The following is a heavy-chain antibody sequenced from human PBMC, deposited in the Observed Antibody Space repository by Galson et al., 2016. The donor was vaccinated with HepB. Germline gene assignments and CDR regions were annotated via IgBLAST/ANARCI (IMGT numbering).Heavy chain of an antibody. V-gene: IGHV1-18*01. CDR1: GYTFCNFG. CDR2: ISSNNGDA. D-gene: IGHD6-19*01. J-gene: IGHJ4*02. Sequence: SVKVSCKASGYTFCNFGISWVRQAPGQGLEWMGWISSNNGDANYARNFQGRVTMTTDTSTATAYLEVTSLKSDDTAVYFCARGRIAVAGSEAYWGQGTLVTVSP. CDR3: ARGRIAVAGSEAY.